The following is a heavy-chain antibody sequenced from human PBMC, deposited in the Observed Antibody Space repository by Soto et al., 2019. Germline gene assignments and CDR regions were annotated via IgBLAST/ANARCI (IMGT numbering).Heavy chain of an antibody. Sequence: GGSLRLSCAASGFTFSDYYMSWIRQAPGKGLEWVSYISSSSSYTNYADSVKGRFTISRDNAKNSLYLQMNSLKTEDTAVYYCTTVPWNYHYWGQGTLVTVSS. CDR2: ISSSSSYT. J-gene: IGHJ4*02. CDR1: GFTFSDYY. V-gene: IGHV3-11*05. D-gene: IGHD1-7*01. CDR3: TTVPWNYHY.